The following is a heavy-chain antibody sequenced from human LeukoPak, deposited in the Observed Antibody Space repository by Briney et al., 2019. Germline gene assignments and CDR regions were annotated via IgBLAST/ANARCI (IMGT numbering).Heavy chain of an antibody. J-gene: IGHJ4*02. V-gene: IGHV1-2*02. D-gene: IGHD3-22*01. CDR1: GYTFTGYY. Sequence: ASVKVSCKASGYTFTGYYMHWVRQAPGQGLEWMGWINPNSGGANYAQKFQGRVTMTRDTSISTAYMELSRLRSDDTAVYYCARDHGTHYYDSSGCYGNLDYWGQGTLVTVSS. CDR2: INPNSGGA. CDR3: ARDHGTHYYDSSGCYGNLDY.